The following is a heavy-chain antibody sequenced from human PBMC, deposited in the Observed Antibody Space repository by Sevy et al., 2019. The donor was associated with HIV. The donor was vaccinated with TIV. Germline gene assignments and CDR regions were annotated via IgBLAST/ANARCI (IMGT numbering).Heavy chain of an antibody. CDR1: GYTFSCYA. Sequence: ASVKVSCKASGYTFSCYAMNWVRQAPGQGLEWMGWINTNTGNPTYAQGFTGRFVFSLDTSVSTAYLQISSLKAEDTAVYYCARDLYYDSSAYSDYWGQGTLVTVSS. CDR3: ARDLYYDSSAYSDY. J-gene: IGHJ4*02. V-gene: IGHV7-4-1*02. CDR2: INTNTGNP. D-gene: IGHD3-22*01.